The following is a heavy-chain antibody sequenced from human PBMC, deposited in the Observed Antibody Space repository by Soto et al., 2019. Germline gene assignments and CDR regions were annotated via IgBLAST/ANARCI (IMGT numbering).Heavy chain of an antibody. Sequence: GGSLRLSCAASGFTFNKYAMSWVRQAPGKGLEWVSAISGSGGTTYYADSVRGRFTISRDNSQKTLFLQMNSLRAEDTAVYYCAKDNSGNFPYYFDYWGQGTLVTVSS. CDR1: GFTFNKYA. CDR2: ISGSGGTT. J-gene: IGHJ4*02. CDR3: AKDNSGNFPYYFDY. V-gene: IGHV3-23*01. D-gene: IGHD3-16*01.